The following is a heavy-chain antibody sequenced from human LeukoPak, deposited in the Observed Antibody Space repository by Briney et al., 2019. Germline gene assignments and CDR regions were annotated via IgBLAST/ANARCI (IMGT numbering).Heavy chain of an antibody. D-gene: IGHD2-15*01. V-gene: IGHV4-61*01. Sequence: PSETLSLTCTVSGGSISSGSYYWSWIRQPPGKGLEWIGYIYYSGSTNYNPSLKSRVTISVDTSKNQFSLKLSSVTAADTAVYYCARGRSSRWFDPWGQGTLVTVSS. J-gene: IGHJ5*02. CDR3: ARGRSSRWFDP. CDR1: GGSISSGSYY. CDR2: IYYSGST.